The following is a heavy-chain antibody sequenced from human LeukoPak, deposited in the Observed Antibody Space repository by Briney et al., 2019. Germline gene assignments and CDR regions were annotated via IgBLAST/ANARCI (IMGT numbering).Heavy chain of an antibody. CDR2: INPSGGST. CDR1: GYTFTSYY. V-gene: IGHV1-46*01. J-gene: IGHJ4*02. Sequence: ASVKVSCKASGYTFTSYYMHWVRQAPGQGLEWMGIINPSGGSTSYAQKFQGRVTMTRDTSTSTVYMELSSLRSEDTAVYYCARDISSYYDSSGYYTCYFDYWGQGTLVTVSS. CDR3: ARDISSYYDSSGYYTCYFDY. D-gene: IGHD3-22*01.